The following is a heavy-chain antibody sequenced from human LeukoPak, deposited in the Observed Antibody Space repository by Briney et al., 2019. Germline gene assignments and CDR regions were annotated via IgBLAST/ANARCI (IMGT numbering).Heavy chain of an antibody. J-gene: IGHJ4*02. CDR1: GFTFSSYE. D-gene: IGHD6-13*01. Sequence: GGSLRLSCAASGFTFSSYEMNWVRQAPGKGLEWVSYISSSGSTIYYADSVKGRFTISRDNAKNSLYLQMNSLRAEDTAVYYCARDRRLAAADTVVDYWGQGTLVTVSS. V-gene: IGHV3-48*03. CDR3: ARDRRLAAADTVVDY. CDR2: ISSSGSTI.